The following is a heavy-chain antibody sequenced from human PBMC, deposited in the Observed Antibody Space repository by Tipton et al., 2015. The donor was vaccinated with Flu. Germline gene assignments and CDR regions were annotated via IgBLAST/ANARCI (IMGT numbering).Heavy chain of an antibody. J-gene: IGHJ4*02. Sequence: QLVQSGAEVEKPGASVKVSCKTSGYTFIGYYMHWVRQAPGRGFEWLGRMNPRTGGINYAQQFQGRVTMTRDTSINTAYMELTRVTFDDTAVYYCARDWGVVATDYYFDHWGQGTLITVSS. CDR1: GYTFIGYY. D-gene: IGHD3-16*01. CDR2: MNPRTGGI. V-gene: IGHV1-2*06. CDR3: ARDWGVVATDYYFDH.